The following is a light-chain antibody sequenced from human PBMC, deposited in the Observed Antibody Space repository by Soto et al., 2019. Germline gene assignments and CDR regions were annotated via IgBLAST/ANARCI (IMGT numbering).Light chain of an antibody. J-gene: IGKJ2*01. CDR2: GSS. V-gene: IGKV3-11*01. Sequence: EIVLTQSPATLSLSPGERATLSCRASQSVATYLAWYQQKPGQAPKLLLYGSSNRATGIPARFSGSGSGTDFTLTISSLEPEDFAVYFCQQYNNLPPDTFGQGTKLEIK. CDR3: QQYNNLPPDT. CDR1: QSVATY.